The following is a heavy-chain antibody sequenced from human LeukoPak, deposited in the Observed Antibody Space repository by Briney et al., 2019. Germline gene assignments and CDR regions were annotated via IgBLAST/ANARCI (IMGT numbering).Heavy chain of an antibody. Sequence: GGSLRLSXAASGFTFSSYSLNWVRQAPGKGLEWVSAISGSGGSTYYADSVKGRFTISRDNSKNTLYLQMNSLRAEDTAVYYCAIDIVVVPAAPDGAFDIWGQGTMVTVSS. CDR1: GFTFSSYS. CDR3: AIDIVVVPAAPDGAFDI. J-gene: IGHJ3*02. CDR2: ISGSGGST. V-gene: IGHV3-23*01. D-gene: IGHD2-2*01.